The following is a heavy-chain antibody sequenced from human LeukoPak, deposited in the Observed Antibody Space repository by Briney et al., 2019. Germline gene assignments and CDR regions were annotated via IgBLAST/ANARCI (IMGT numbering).Heavy chain of an antibody. J-gene: IGHJ3*02. D-gene: IGHD6-13*01. CDR3: ARDPGIAAAGAFDI. CDR1: GGSISSGGYY. Sequence: SQTLSLTCTVSGGSISSGGYYWSWIRQHPGKGLEWIGYIYYSGSTYYNLSLKSRVTISVDTSKNQFSLKLSSVTAVDTAVYYCARDPGIAAAGAFDIWGQGTMVTVSS. CDR2: IYYSGST. V-gene: IGHV4-31*03.